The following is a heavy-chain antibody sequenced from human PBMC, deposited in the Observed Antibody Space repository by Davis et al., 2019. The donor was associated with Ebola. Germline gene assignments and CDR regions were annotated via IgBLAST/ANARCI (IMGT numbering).Heavy chain of an antibody. D-gene: IGHD4-23*01. CDR2: INPSGGST. V-gene: IGHV1-46*01. CDR3: ASLPSAVVNPRWFDP. CDR1: GYTFTSYY. J-gene: IGHJ5*02. Sequence: ASVKVSCKASGYTFTSYYMHWVRQAPGQGLEWMGIINPSGGSTSYAQKFQGRVAMTRDTSTSTVYMELSSLRSEDTAVYYCASLPSAVVNPRWFDPWGQGTLVTVSS.